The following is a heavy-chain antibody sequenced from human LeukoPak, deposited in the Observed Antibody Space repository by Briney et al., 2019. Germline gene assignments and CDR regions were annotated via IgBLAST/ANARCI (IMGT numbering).Heavy chain of an antibody. V-gene: IGHV4-34*01. CDR3: AREGDSSVYYDY. CDR2: THHSGST. D-gene: IGHD3-22*01. J-gene: IGHJ4*02. CDR1: GGSFSGYY. Sequence: PSETLSLTCAVYGGSFSGYYWSWIRQPPGKGLEWIGETHHSGSTNYNPSLKSRVTISVDTSKNQFSLKLSSVTAADTAVYYCAREGDSSVYYDYWGQGTLVTVSS.